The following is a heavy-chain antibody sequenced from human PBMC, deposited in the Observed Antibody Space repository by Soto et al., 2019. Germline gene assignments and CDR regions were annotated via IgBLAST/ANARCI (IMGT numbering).Heavy chain of an antibody. CDR1: GGSISSGDYY. Sequence: SLTCTVSGGSISSGDYYWSWIRQPPGKGLEWIGYIYYSGSTYYNPSLKSRVTISVDTSKNQFSLKLSSVTAADTAVYYCARGVGCSSTSCYFNYYYYGMDVWGQGTTVTVSS. CDR2: IYYSGST. V-gene: IGHV4-30-4*01. J-gene: IGHJ6*02. CDR3: ARGVGCSSTSCYFNYYYYGMDV. D-gene: IGHD2-2*01.